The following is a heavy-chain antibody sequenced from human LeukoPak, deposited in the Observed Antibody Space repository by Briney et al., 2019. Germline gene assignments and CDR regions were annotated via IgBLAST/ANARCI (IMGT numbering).Heavy chain of an antibody. CDR3: AIHLPVPGIAAAGPFDY. CDR2: ISGSGGST. J-gene: IGHJ4*02. D-gene: IGHD6-13*01. V-gene: IGHV3-23*01. Sequence: GGSLRLSCAASGFTFSSYAMNWVRQAPGKGLEWVSAISGSGGSTYYADSVKGRFTISRDNSKNTLYLQMNSLRAEDTAVYYCAIHLPVPGIAAAGPFDYWGQGTLVTVSS. CDR1: GFTFSSYA.